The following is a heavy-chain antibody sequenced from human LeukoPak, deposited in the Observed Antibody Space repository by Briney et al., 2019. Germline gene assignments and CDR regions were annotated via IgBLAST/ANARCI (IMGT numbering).Heavy chain of an antibody. Sequence: SQTLSLTCVISGDSVSSSSDTWNWIRQTPSRGLEWLGRTYYRSKWYHNYAVSVESRITINPDTSKNQFSLQLNSVTPEDTAIYYCSREEPSGYSNVWGQGTLVTVSS. CDR3: SREEPSGYSNV. CDR2: TYYRSKWYH. CDR1: GDSVSSSSDT. J-gene: IGHJ4*02. V-gene: IGHV6-1*01. D-gene: IGHD6-13*01.